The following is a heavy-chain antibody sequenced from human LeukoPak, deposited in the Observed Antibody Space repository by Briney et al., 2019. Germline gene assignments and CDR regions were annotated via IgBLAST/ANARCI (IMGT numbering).Heavy chain of an antibody. CDR3: AREGNRRSFDY. CDR1: GFTFSNYW. Sequence: GGSLRLSCAASGFTFSNYWMSWVRQAPGKGREWVANIKQDGSETYYVDSVAGRFTISRDNAKNSLSLQMNSLRAEDTAVYYCAREGNRRSFDYWGQGTLVTVSS. D-gene: IGHD2/OR15-2a*01. V-gene: IGHV3-7*01. J-gene: IGHJ4*02. CDR2: IKQDGSET.